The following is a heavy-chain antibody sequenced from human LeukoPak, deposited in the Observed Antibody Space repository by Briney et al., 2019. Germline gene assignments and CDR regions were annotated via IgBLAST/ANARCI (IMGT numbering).Heavy chain of an antibody. CDR2: INTDGSST. D-gene: IGHD5-18*01. CDR1: GFTFSSYW. CDR3: ARGHVTAMGTDY. V-gene: IGHV3-74*01. Sequence: PGGSLRLSCAASGFTFSSYWMHWVRQAPGKGLVWVSRINTDGSSTNYGDSVRGRFTISRDNTKNTLYLQINSLRAGDTAVYYCARGHVTAMGTDYWGQGILDTVSS. J-gene: IGHJ4*02.